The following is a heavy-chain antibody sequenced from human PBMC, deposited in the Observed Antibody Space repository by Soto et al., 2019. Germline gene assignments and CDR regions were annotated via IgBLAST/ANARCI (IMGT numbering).Heavy chain of an antibody. CDR1: GGSISSSSYY. CDR3: ARAGPDDSSGNAFDI. Sequence: QLQLQESGPGLVKPSETLSLTCTVSGGSISSSSYYWGWIRQPPGKGLEWIGSIYYSGSTYYNPSLKSRVTISVDTSKNQCSLKLSSVTAADTAVYYCARAGPDDSSGNAFDIWGQGTMVTVSS. CDR2: IYYSGST. D-gene: IGHD3-22*01. V-gene: IGHV4-39*01. J-gene: IGHJ3*02.